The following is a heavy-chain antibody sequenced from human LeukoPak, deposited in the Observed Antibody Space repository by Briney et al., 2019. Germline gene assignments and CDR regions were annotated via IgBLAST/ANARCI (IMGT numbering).Heavy chain of an antibody. Sequence: GGSLRLSCTASGFTFSSYAMSWVRQAPGKGLEWVANIKEDGSEKHYVDSAKGRFTISRDNAKNSLYLQMNSLRAEDTAVYYCARPGQRDAFDIWGQGTMVTVSS. V-gene: IGHV3-7*01. CDR2: IKEDGSEK. CDR1: GFTFSSYA. J-gene: IGHJ3*02. CDR3: ARPGQRDAFDI. D-gene: IGHD1-1*01.